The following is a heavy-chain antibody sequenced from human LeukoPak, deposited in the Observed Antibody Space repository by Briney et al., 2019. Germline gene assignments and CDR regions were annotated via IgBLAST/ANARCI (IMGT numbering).Heavy chain of an antibody. Sequence: PGGSLRLSCAASGFTFSSYAMHGVRQAPGKGLEWVAVISYGGSNKYYADSVKGRFTISRDNSKNTLYLQMNSLRAEDTAVYYCARGSPYSSGWYRYAFDIWGQGTMVTVSS. CDR1: GFTFSSYA. D-gene: IGHD6-19*01. CDR3: ARGSPYSSGWYRYAFDI. CDR2: ISYGGSNK. V-gene: IGHV3-30-3*01. J-gene: IGHJ3*02.